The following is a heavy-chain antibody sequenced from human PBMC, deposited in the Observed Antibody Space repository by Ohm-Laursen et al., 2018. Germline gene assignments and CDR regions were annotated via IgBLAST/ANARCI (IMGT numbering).Heavy chain of an antibody. D-gene: IGHD6-19*01. CDR1: GFTFSSYG. J-gene: IGHJ4*02. V-gene: IGHV3-30*18. CDR3: AKGHRIGWADDY. CDR2: ISYDGSNK. Sequence: SLRLFCAASGFTFSSYGMHWVRQAPGKGLEWVAVISYDGSNKYYGDSVKGRFTISRDSSKNTLYLEMNTLRAEDTALYYCAKGHRIGWADDYWGQGALVTVSS.